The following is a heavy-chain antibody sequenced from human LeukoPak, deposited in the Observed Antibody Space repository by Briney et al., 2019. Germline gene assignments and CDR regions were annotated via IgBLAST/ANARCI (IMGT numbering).Heavy chain of an antibody. D-gene: IGHD6-19*01. Sequence: PSETLSLTCSVSGGSISSSNYYWGWIRQPPGKGLEWIGSMYYSGSTYYNPSLKSRVTISVDTSKNQFSLKLSSVTAADTAAYYCARLDRYSSGWGDYWGQGTLVTVSS. CDR3: ARLDRYSSGWGDY. CDR1: GGSISSSNYY. J-gene: IGHJ4*02. V-gene: IGHV4-39*01. CDR2: MYYSGST.